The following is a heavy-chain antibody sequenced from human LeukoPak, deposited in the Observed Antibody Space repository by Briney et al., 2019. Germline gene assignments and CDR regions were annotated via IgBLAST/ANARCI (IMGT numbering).Heavy chain of an antibody. J-gene: IGHJ4*02. D-gene: IGHD1-26*01. CDR2: IDPNTGGT. CDR3: ASLYDIVGTTVDY. V-gene: IGHV1-2*06. CDR1: GYTFTNYY. Sequence: ASVKVSCKTSGYTFTNYYIHWVRQAPGQGLEWMGRIDPNTGGTMFAKNFQGRVTMTRDTSISTAYMALSGLRSDDTAVYYCASLYDIVGTTVDYWGQGTLVTVSS.